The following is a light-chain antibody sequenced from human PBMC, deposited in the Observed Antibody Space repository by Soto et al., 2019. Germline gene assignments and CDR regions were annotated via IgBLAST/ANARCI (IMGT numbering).Light chain of an antibody. CDR3: SSFAGGGNHVL. Sequence: QSALTQPPSASGSLGQSVTSSCTGTSSDVGGYNYVSWHQQHPGKAPKVMIYEVTKRPPGVPDRFSGSKSGNTASLTVSGLQAEDEAAYYCSSFAGGGNHVLLGGGTQLTVL. CDR1: SSDVGGYNY. CDR2: EVT. V-gene: IGLV2-8*01. J-gene: IGLJ2*01.